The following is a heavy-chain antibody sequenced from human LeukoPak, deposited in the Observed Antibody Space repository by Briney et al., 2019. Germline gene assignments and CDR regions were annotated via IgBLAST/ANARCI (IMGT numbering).Heavy chain of an antibody. CDR2: IDPNSGST. V-gene: IGHV1-2*02. Sequence: ASVKVSCKASGYTFTSKFMHWVRQAPGQGLEWMGWIDPNSGSTDYAQKFRGRVTMTRDTSTSTAYMDLSRLIFDDTAVYYCARDREGLAYFDYWGQGTLVTVSS. CDR1: GYTFTSKF. D-gene: IGHD3/OR15-3a*01. CDR3: ARDREGLAYFDY. J-gene: IGHJ4*02.